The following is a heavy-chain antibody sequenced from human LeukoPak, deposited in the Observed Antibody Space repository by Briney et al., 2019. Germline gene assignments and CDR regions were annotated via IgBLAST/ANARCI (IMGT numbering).Heavy chain of an antibody. J-gene: IGHJ4*02. CDR3: ARDPYYGSGSFDDY. D-gene: IGHD3-10*01. CDR1: GYTFTGYY. Sequence: GASVKVSCKASGYTFTGYYMHWVRQAPGQGLEWVGWINPNSGGTNYAQKFQGRVTMTRDTSISTAYMELSRLRSDDTAVYYCARDPYYGSGSFDDYWGQGTLVTVSS. V-gene: IGHV1-2*02. CDR2: INPNSGGT.